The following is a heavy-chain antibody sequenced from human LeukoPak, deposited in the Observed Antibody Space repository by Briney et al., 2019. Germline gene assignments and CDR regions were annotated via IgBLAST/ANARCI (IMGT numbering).Heavy chain of an antibody. V-gene: IGHV4-39*01. CDR1: GGSISSSSYY. D-gene: IGHD5-12*01. Sequence: PSETLSLTCTVSGGSISSSSYYWGWIRQPPGKGLGWIGSIYYSGSTYYNPSLKSRVTISVDTSKNQFSLKLSSVTAADTAVYYCARVATRPFDYWGQGTLVTVSS. CDR3: ARVATRPFDY. CDR2: IYYSGST. J-gene: IGHJ4*02.